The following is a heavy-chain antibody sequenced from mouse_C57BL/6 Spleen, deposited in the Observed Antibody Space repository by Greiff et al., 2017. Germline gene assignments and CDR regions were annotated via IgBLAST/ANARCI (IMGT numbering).Heavy chain of an antibody. CDR1: GYSFTSYY. Sequence: QVQLKESGPELVKPGASVKISCKASGYSFTSYYIHWVKQRPGQGLEWIGWIYPGSGNTKYNEKFKGKATLTADTSSSTAYMQLSSLTSEDSAVYYCARGDYDYSLLDYWGQGTSVTVSS. CDR3: ARGDYDYSLLDY. CDR2: IYPGSGNT. V-gene: IGHV1-66*01. J-gene: IGHJ4*01. D-gene: IGHD2-4*01.